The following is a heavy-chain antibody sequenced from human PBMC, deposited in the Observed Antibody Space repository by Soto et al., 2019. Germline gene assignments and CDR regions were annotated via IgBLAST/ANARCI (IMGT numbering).Heavy chain of an antibody. CDR2: IYYSGST. J-gene: IGHJ4*02. CDR3: AGGHDSSNRWVAGIWGY. D-gene: IGHD6-13*01. CDR1: GGSISSYY. V-gene: IGHV4-59*01. Sequence: SETLSLTCTVSGGSISSYYWSWIRQPPGKGLEWIGYIYYSGSTNYNPSLKSRVTISVDTSKNQFSLKLSSVTAADTAVYYCAGGHDSSNRWVAGIWGYWGQGTLVTVSS.